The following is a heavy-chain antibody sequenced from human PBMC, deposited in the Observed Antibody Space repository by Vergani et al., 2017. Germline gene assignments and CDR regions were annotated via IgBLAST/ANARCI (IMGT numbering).Heavy chain of an antibody. Sequence: QVQLQQWGAGLLKPSETLSLTCAVYGGSFSGYYWSWIRQPPGKGLEWIGEINHSGSTNYNPSLKSRVTISVDTSKNQFSLKLSSVTAADTAVYYCARGPSGVRQPRVAATRWFDPWGQGTLVTVSS. D-gene: IGHD2-15*01. CDR2: INHSGST. J-gene: IGHJ5*02. V-gene: IGHV4-34*01. CDR3: ARGPSGVRQPRVAATRWFDP. CDR1: GGSFSGYY.